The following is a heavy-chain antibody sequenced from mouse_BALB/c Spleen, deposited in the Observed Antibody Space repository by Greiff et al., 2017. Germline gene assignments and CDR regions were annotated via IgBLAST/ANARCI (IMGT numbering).Heavy chain of an antibody. CDR1: GFSLTSYG. J-gene: IGHJ3*01. V-gene: IGHV2-9*02. Sequence: VKLVESGPGLVAPSQSLSITCTVSGFSLTSYGVHWVRQPPGKGLEWLGVIWAGGSTNYNSALMSRLSISKDNSKSQVFLKMNSLQTDDTAMYYCARENYGSSYGAYWGQGTLVTVSA. CDR2: IWAGGST. CDR3: ARENYGSSYGAY. D-gene: IGHD1-1*01.